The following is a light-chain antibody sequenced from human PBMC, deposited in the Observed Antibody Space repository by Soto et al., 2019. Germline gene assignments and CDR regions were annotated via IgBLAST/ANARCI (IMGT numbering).Light chain of an antibody. CDR3: QQHNSYSIT. V-gene: IGKV1-5*03. J-gene: IGKJ5*01. Sequence: DIQMTQSPSTLSASVGDRVTITFRASQSISSWLAWYQQKPGKAPKLLIYKASSLESGVPSRFSGSGSGTEFTLTITSLQPDGFATYYCQQHNSYSITFGQGTRLEIK. CDR2: KAS. CDR1: QSISSW.